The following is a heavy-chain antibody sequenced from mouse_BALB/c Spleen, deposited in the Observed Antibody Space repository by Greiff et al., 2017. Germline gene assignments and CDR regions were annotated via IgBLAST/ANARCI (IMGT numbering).Heavy chain of an antibody. CDR2: IDPANGNT. Sequence: VHVKQSGAELVKPGASVKLSCTASGFNIKDTYMHWVKQRPEQGLEWIGRIDPANGNTKYDPKFQGKATITADTSSNTAYLQLSSLTSEDTAVYYCARGDGSSPFAYWGQGTLVTVSA. CDR1: GFNIKDTY. V-gene: IGHV14-3*02. CDR3: ARGDGSSPFAY. J-gene: IGHJ3*01. D-gene: IGHD1-1*01.